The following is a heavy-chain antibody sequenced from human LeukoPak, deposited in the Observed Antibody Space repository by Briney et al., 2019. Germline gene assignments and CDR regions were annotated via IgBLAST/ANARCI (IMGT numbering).Heavy chain of an antibody. CDR3: ARDGIVVANGYYYMDV. D-gene: IGHD2-15*01. V-gene: IGHV1-2*02. J-gene: IGHJ6*03. CDR1: GYIFSGYY. CDR2: INSNSGDT. Sequence: GASVRVSCKASGYIFSGYYIHWVRQAPGQGLEWMGWINSNSGDTKYEEKFQGRVTMTRDTSISTAYMELNTLRYDDTAVYYCARDGIVVANGYYYMDVWGKGTTVTVSS.